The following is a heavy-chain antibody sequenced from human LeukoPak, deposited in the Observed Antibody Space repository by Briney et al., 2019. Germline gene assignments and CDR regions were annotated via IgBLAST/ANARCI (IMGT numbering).Heavy chain of an antibody. D-gene: IGHD2-21*01. V-gene: IGHV3-48*01. CDR1: GFTFSRDS. J-gene: IGHJ4*02. CDR2: INGGGSPI. CDR3: VRDNPRCCGVIPANIDDY. Sequence: GGSLRLSCAASGFTFSRDSMNWVRQAPGKGMEWVSYINGGGSPIFYADSVRGRFTISRDNAKNSLHLQMNSLRPEDTAVYYCVRDNPRCCGVIPANIDDYWGQGTLVTVSS.